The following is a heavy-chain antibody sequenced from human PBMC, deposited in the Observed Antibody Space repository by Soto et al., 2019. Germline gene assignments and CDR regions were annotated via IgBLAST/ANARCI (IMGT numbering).Heavy chain of an antibody. CDR2: IYPGDSDT. CDR1: GYSFTSYW. D-gene: IGHD1-7*01. V-gene: IGHV5-51*01. CDR3: ASNNWNYGYYYGMDV. Sequence: PGESLKISCKGSGYSFTSYWIGWVRQMPGKGLEWMGIIYPGDSDTRYSPSFQGQVTISADKSISTAYLQWSSLKAPDTAMYYCASNNWNYGYYYGMDVWGQGTTVTVSS. J-gene: IGHJ6*02.